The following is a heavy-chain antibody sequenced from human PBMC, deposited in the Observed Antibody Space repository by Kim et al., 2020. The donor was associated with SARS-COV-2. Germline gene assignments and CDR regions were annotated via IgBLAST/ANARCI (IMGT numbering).Heavy chain of an antibody. V-gene: IGHV5-10-1*01. Sequence: TNYSPSVQGHVTISADKSISTAYLQWSSLKASDTAMYYCARHTPEWELNYWGQGTLVTVSS. D-gene: IGHD1-26*01. CDR2: T. CDR3: ARHTPEWELNY. J-gene: IGHJ4*02.